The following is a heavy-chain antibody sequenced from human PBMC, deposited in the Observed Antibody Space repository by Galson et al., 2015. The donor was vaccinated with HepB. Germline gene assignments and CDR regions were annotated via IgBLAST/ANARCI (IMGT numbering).Heavy chain of an antibody. CDR3: SSSGLYGDYHYYGMDV. Sequence: LRLSCAASGFTISGSAMHWVRQASGKGLEWVGRIRSQVNSYATAYAASMKDRFTISRDDSKNTEYLQMNSLKIEDTAVYYCSSSGLYGDYHYYGMDVWGQGTTVTVSS. CDR2: IRSQVNSYAT. V-gene: IGHV3-73*01. D-gene: IGHD6-19*01. J-gene: IGHJ6*02. CDR1: GFTISGSA.